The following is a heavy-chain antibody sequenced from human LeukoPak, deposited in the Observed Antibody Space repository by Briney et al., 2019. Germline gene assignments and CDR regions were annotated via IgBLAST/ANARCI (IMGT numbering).Heavy chain of an antibody. CDR2: ISWNSGSI. D-gene: IGHD3-22*01. CDR3: AKDNYYDSSGIDY. CDR1: GFTFDDYA. Sequence: GGSLRLSCAASGFTFDDYAMHWVRHAPGKGLEWVSGISWNSGSIGYADSVKGRSTISRDNAKNSLYLQMNSLRAEDTALYYCAKDNYYDSSGIDYWGQGTLVTVSS. J-gene: IGHJ4*02. V-gene: IGHV3-9*01.